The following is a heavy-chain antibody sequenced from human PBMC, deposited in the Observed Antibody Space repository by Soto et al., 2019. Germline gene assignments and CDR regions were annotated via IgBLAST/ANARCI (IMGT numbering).Heavy chain of an antibody. V-gene: IGHV3-23*01. J-gene: IGHJ4*02. Sequence: EVQLLESGGGLVQPGGSLRLSCAASGFTFSSYAMSWVRQAPGKGLEWVSGISGSGGSTYYADSVKGRFTISRDNSKNTLYLQMNSLRAEDTAVYYCAKDLWGYYGSGLRWGQGTLVTVSS. CDR3: AKDLWGYYGSGLR. D-gene: IGHD3-10*01. CDR1: GFTFSSYA. CDR2: ISGSGGST.